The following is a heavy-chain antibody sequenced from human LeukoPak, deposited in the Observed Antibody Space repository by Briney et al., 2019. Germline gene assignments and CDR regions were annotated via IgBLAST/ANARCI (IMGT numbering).Heavy chain of an antibody. CDR3: ARGREGGDYGNWFDP. CDR2: ISPSGGST. CDR1: GYTFTRYY. V-gene: IGHV1-46*01. D-gene: IGHD4-17*01. J-gene: IGHJ5*02. Sequence: ASVKVSCKAFGYTFTRYYMHWVRQAPGQGPEWMGVISPSGGSTTYAQKFQGRVTLTRDMSTSTDYLELSSLRSEDTAVYYCARGREGGDYGNWFDPWGQGTLVTVSS.